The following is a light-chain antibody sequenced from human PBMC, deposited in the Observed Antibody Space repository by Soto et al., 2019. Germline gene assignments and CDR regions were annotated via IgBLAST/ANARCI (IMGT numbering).Light chain of an antibody. Sequence: DIQMTQSPSTLSGSVGDRVTITCRASQTISSWLAWYQQKPGKAPKPLIYKASTLKSGVPSRFSGSGSGTEFTLTISSLHSEDFGIYYCQHYDNWPFTFGQGTKVDIK. J-gene: IGKJ2*01. CDR1: QTISSW. CDR3: QHYDNWPFT. CDR2: KAS. V-gene: IGKV1-5*03.